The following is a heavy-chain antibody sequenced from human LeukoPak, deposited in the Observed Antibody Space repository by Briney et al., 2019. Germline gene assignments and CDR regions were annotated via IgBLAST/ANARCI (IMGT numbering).Heavy chain of an antibody. CDR1: GGSISSSSYY. Sequence: PSETLSLTCTVSGGSISSSSYYWGWIRQPPGKGLEWIGSIYYSGSTYYNPSLKSRVTISVDTSKNQFSLKLSSVTAADTAVYYCARGRNRGYSYGYSYYFDYWGQGTLVTVSS. D-gene: IGHD5-18*01. CDR3: ARGRNRGYSYGYSYYFDY. CDR2: IYYSGST. J-gene: IGHJ4*02. V-gene: IGHV4-39*07.